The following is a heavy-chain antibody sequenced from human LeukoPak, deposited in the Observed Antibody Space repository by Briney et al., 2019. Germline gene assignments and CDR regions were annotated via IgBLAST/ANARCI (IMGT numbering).Heavy chain of an antibody. Sequence: GASVKVSCKASGYTFTSYDINWARQATGQGLEWMGWMNPNSGNTGYAQKFQGRVTMTRNTSISTAYMELSSLRSEDTAVYYCAREGILTGYYNLWGQGTLVTVSS. CDR1: GYTFTSYD. V-gene: IGHV1-8*01. J-gene: IGHJ4*02. D-gene: IGHD3-9*01. CDR3: AREGILTGYYNL. CDR2: MNPNSGNT.